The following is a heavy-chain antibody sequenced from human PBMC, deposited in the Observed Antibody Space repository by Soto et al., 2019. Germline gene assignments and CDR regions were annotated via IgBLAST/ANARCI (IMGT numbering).Heavy chain of an antibody. CDR2: IYYSGST. Sequence: SETLSLTCTVSGGSISSSSYYWGWIRQPPGKGLEWIGSIYYSGSTYYNPSLKSRVTISVDTSKNQFSLKLSSVTAADTAVYYCARALGDILTGYYISDYWGQGTLVTV. D-gene: IGHD3-9*01. CDR1: GGSISSSSYY. J-gene: IGHJ4*02. V-gene: IGHV4-39*01. CDR3: ARALGDILTGYYISDY.